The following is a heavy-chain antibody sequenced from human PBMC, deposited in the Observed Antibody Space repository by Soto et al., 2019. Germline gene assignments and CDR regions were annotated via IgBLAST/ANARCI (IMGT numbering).Heavy chain of an antibody. CDR1: GGSISGYY. CDR3: ARGKNYFDY. CDR2: IYYSGST. J-gene: IGHJ4*02. V-gene: IGHV4-59*01. Sequence: SETLCLTCTVSGGSISGYYWSWIRQPPGKGLEWIGYIYYSGSTNYNPSLKSRVTISVDTSKNQFSLKLSSVTAADTAVYYCARGKNYFDYWGQGTLVTVSS.